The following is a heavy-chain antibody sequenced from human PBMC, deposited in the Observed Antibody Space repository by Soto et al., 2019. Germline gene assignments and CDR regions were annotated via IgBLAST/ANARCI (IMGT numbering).Heavy chain of an antibody. CDR2: IYYSGST. V-gene: IGHV4-59*01. Sequence: SETLSLTCTVSGASISSYYWSWIRQPPGKGLEWIGYIYYSGSTNYNPSLKSRVTISVDTSKNQFSLKLSSVTAADTAVYYCARDQGIYYYYGMDVWGQGTTVTVSS. CDR1: GASISSYY. J-gene: IGHJ6*02. CDR3: ARDQGIYYYYGMDV.